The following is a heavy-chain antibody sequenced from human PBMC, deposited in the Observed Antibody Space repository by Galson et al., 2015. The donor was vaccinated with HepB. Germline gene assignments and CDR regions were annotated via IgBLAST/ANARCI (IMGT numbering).Heavy chain of an antibody. Sequence: QSGAEVKKPGESLKISCKGSGYSLTSYWIGWVRQMPGKGLEWMGIIYPGDSDTRYSPSFQGQVTISADKSISTAYLQWSSLKASDTAMYYCARVRQVLYCSGGSFPPRGNWYFDLWGRGTLVTVSS. J-gene: IGHJ2*01. D-gene: IGHD2-15*01. V-gene: IGHV5-51*01. CDR2: IYPGDSDT. CDR1: GYSLTSYW. CDR3: ARVRQVLYCSGGSFPPRGNWYFDL.